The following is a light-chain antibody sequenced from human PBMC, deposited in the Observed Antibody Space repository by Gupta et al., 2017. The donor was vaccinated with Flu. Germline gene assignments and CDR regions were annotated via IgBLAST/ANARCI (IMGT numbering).Light chain of an antibody. CDR1: TSDIGTYYY. J-gene: IGLJ2*01. Sequence: QSALPQPRSVSGSPGQSVTISCNGTTSDIGTYYYVSWYQQHPGKAHKLIIYDVSKRPAGVPERSSGSKYGKTAYPTISGLQADEEADYYCCSYGATGLFGGGTKLTVL. CDR2: DVS. V-gene: IGLV2-11*01. CDR3: CSYGATGL.